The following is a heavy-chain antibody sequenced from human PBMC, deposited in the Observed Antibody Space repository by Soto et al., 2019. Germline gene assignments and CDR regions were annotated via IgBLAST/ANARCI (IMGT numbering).Heavy chain of an antibody. D-gene: IGHD2-15*01. CDR3: AREIGYCSGGSCYSKDYYYYMDV. CDR1: GFTFISYG. J-gene: IGHJ6*03. V-gene: IGHV3-30*03. CDR2: ISYNGSNK. Sequence: GGSLRLSCAASGFTFISYGMHWVRQAPRKGLEWVAVISYNGSNKYYADSVKGRFTISRDNAKKSLYLQMNSLRAEDTAVYYCAREIGYCSGGSCYSKDYYYYMDVWGKGTTVTVSS.